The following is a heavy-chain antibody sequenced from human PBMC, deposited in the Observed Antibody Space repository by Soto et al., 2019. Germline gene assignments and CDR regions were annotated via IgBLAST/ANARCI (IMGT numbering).Heavy chain of an antibody. V-gene: IGHV1-69*01. D-gene: IGHD3-3*01. Sequence: QVQLVQSGAEVKKPGSSVKVSCKASGGTFSSYAISWVRQAPGHGLEWMGGIIPIFGTANYAQKFQGRVTITADESTSTAYMELRSLRSEETAVYYCARGPEYDVWSGYYPTYYYGMEVWGQGTTVTVSS. CDR2: IIPIFGTA. J-gene: IGHJ6*02. CDR3: ARGPEYDVWSGYYPTYYYGMEV. CDR1: GGTFSSYA.